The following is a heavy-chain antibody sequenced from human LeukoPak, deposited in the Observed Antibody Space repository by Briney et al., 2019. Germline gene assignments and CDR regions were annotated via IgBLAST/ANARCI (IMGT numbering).Heavy chain of an antibody. D-gene: IGHD3-9*01. CDR3: VRGMPDWAGFDP. CDR2: ITHSGRT. Sequence: SETLSLTCGINGGSFSGDCWTWIRQPPGKGLEWIGEITHSGRTKYTPSLKSRVTISLDTSKTQISLKLFSVTAADTAVYYCVRGMPDWAGFDPWGQGTLVTVFS. V-gene: IGHV4-34*01. J-gene: IGHJ5*02. CDR1: GGSFSGDC.